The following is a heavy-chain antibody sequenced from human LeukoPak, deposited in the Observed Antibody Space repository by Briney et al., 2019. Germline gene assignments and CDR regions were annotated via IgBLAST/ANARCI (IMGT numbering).Heavy chain of an antibody. CDR1: GFTFSNYA. D-gene: IGHD3-22*01. V-gene: IGHV3-23*01. CDR2: ISGSGGST. Sequence: PGGSLRLSCVASGFTFSNYAMSWVRQAPGKGLEWVSGISGSGGSTYYADSVKGRFTISRDNSKNTLSLQMNSLRAEDTAVYYCATRNYYERSVYYYYYFDYWGQGTLVTVSS. CDR3: ATRNYYERSVYYYYYFDY. J-gene: IGHJ4*02.